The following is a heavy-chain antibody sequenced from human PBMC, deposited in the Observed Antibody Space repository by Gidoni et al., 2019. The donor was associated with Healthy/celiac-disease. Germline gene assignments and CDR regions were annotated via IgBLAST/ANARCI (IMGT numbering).Heavy chain of an antibody. D-gene: IGHD6-13*01. V-gene: IGHV3-48*03. CDR2: ISSSGSTI. CDR3: ARDRYSSSWSGFDP. Sequence: GKGLEGVSYISSSGSTIYYADTVKGRFSISRDNAKNSLYLQMNSLRAEDTAVYYCARDRYSSSWSGFDPWGQGTLVTVSS. J-gene: IGHJ5*02.